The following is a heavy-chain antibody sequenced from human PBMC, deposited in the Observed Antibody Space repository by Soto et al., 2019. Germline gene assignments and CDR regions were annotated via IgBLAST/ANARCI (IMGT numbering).Heavy chain of an antibody. CDR1: GYTFTSYY. D-gene: IGHD3-3*01. Sequence: QVQLVQSGAEVKKPGASVKVSCKASGYTFTSYYMHWVRQAPGQGLEWMGIINPTGGSTSYAQKFQGRATMTRDTSTSTVYMELSSLRSEDTAVYYCAKSLRFLEWSKRGGYGMDVWGQGTTVTVSS. J-gene: IGHJ6*02. CDR2: INPTGGST. V-gene: IGHV1-46*01. CDR3: AKSLRFLEWSKRGGYGMDV.